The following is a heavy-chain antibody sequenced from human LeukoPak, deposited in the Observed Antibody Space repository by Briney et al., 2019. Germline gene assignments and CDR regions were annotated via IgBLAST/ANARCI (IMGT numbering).Heavy chain of an antibody. CDR1: GGSISSSSYY. CDR2: IYYSGST. V-gene: IGHV4-39*01. CDR3: ASWGELLVGY. Sequence: PSETLSLTCTVSGGSISSSSYYWGWIRQPPGKGLEWIGSIYYSGSTYYNPSLKSRVTISVDTSKNQFSLKLSSVTAADTAVYYCASWGELLVGYWGQGTLVTVSS. D-gene: IGHD1-26*01. J-gene: IGHJ4*02.